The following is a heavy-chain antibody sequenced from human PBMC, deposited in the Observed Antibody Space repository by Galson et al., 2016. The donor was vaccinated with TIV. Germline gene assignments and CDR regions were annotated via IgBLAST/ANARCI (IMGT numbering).Heavy chain of an antibody. Sequence: SLRLSCAASGFKFSSYVLHWVRQAPGKGLEWVALISYDGSTKKYADSVKGRFTISRDNSKNTLYLQMNSLRADDTAVYYCARVASWFSESVFTNFDHWGQGTLVTVSS. D-gene: IGHD3-10*01. J-gene: IGHJ4*02. CDR3: ARVASWFSESVFTNFDH. V-gene: IGHV3-30*01. CDR2: ISYDGSTK. CDR1: GFKFSSYV.